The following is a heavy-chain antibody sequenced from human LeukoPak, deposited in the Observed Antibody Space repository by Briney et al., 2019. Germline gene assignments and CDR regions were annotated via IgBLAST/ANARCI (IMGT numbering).Heavy chain of an antibody. Sequence: SVKVSCKASGYTFTGYYMHWVRQAPGQGLEWMGGIIPIFGTANYAQKFQGRVTITADESTSTAYMELSSLRSEDTAVYYCARDWVMQPNWFDPWGQGTLVTVSS. CDR3: ARDWVMQPNWFDP. V-gene: IGHV1-69*13. CDR2: IIPIFGTA. CDR1: GYTFTGYY. J-gene: IGHJ5*02. D-gene: IGHD2-21*01.